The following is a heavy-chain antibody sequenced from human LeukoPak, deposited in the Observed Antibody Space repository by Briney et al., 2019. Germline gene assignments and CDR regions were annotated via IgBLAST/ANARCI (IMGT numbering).Heavy chain of an antibody. Sequence: KPSETLSLTCTVSGGSISSGGYYWSWIRQPPGKGLEWIRYIYHSGSTYYNPSLKSRVTISVDRSKNQFSLKLSSVTAADTAVYYCARAARDAFDIWGQGTMVTVSS. D-gene: IGHD5-18*01. J-gene: IGHJ3*02. V-gene: IGHV4-30-2*01. CDR3: ARAARDAFDI. CDR1: GGSISSGGYY. CDR2: IYHSGST.